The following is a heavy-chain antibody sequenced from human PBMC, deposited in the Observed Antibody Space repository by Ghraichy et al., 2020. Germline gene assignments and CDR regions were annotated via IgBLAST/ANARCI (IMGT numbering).Heavy chain of an antibody. J-gene: IGHJ6*02. V-gene: IGHV3-23*01. CDR1: GFTFSNFA. Sequence: GESLNISCAASGFTFSNFAMSWVRQAPGKGLEWVSGISGSGSSTYYADSVKGRFTLSRDNSKNTLYLQMNSLRAEDTAVYYCAKGSRTYASYGMDAWGLGTTVTVSS. CDR2: ISGSGSST. CDR3: AKGSRTYASYGMDA.